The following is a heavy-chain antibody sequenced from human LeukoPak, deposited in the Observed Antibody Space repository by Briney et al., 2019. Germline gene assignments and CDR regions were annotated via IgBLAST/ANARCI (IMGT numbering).Heavy chain of an antibody. CDR3: ARGPFYDFPILYYFDY. Sequence: GSLRLSCAASGFTFSDYYMSWIRQAPGKGLEWVSYISSSGSTIYYADSVKGRFTISRDNAKNSLYLQMNSLRAEDTAVYYCARGPFYDFPILYYFDYWGQGTLVTVSS. CDR1: GFTFSDYY. CDR2: ISSSGSTI. J-gene: IGHJ4*02. D-gene: IGHD3-3*01. V-gene: IGHV3-11*04.